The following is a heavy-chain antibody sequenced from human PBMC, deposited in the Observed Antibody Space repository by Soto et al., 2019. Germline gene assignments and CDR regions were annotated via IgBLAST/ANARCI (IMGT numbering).Heavy chain of an antibody. J-gene: IGHJ5*02. Sequence: PGGSLRLSCAASGFSVSANYMIWVRQAPGKGLEWISLISATSYTHYADSVKGRFTMSRDDSKNTVYLQMNSLRDDDTAVYYCARASSSIAATGSEDLWGQGAQVTVSS. CDR1: GFSVSANY. CDR3: ARASSSIAATGSEDL. V-gene: IGHV3-53*01. D-gene: IGHD6-13*01. CDR2: ISATSYT.